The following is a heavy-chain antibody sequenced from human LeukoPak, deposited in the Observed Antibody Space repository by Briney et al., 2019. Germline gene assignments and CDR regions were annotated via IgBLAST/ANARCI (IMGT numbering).Heavy chain of an antibody. D-gene: IGHD3-16*01. J-gene: IGHJ4*02. CDR2: ISSSSSYI. V-gene: IGHV3-21*01. Sequence: GGSLRLSCAASGFTSSSYSMNWVRQAPGKGLEWVSSISSSSSYIYYADSVKGRFTISRDNAKNSLYLQMNSLRAEDTAVYYCARNPDATLGDYFDYWGQGTLVTVSS. CDR3: ARNPDATLGDYFDY. CDR1: GFTSSSYS.